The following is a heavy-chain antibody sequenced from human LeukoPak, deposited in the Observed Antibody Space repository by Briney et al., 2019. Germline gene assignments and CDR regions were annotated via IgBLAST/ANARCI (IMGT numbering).Heavy chain of an antibody. Sequence: GGSLILSCTASGLTFSTSGFNWVRQAPGKGLEWVASIGPTGSDRYHADSIKGRFTISRDNANNFLYLQMNSLRAEDTAVYYCATETNGRHYDYWGQGTLLTVSS. CDR3: ATETNGRHYDY. J-gene: IGHJ4*02. V-gene: IGHV3-21*06. D-gene: IGHD1-14*01. CDR1: GLTFSTSG. CDR2: IGPTGSDR.